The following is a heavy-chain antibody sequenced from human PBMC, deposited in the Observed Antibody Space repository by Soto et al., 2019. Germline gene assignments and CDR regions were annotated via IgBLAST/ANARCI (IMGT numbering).Heavy chain of an antibody. CDR3: AKRRGSAGAFDI. J-gene: IGHJ3*02. CDR2: IYWNDDK. V-gene: IGHV2-5*01. CDR1: GFSLSTSGVG. Sequence: SGPTLVNPTQTLTLTCTFSGFSLSTSGVGVGWIRQPPGKALEWLALIYWNDDKRYSPSLKSRLTITKDTSKNQVVLTMTNMDPVDTAAYYCAKRRGSAGAFDIWGQGTMVTVSS. D-gene: IGHD3-16*01.